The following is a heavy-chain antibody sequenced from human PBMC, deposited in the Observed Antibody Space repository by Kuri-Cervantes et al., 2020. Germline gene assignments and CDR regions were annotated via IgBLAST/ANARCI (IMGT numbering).Heavy chain of an antibody. V-gene: IGHV4-38-2*01. J-gene: IGHJ5*02. D-gene: IGHD6-13*01. CDR3: ARLAAAGKLSWFDP. CDR1: GYSISSGSY. Sequence: SETLSLTCAVSGYSISSGSYWGWIRLPPGKGLEWIGSIYYTGSTYYNPSLKSRVTISVDTSKNQFSLKLNSVTAADTTFYYCARLAAAGKLSWFDPWGQGTLVTVSS. CDR2: IYYTGST.